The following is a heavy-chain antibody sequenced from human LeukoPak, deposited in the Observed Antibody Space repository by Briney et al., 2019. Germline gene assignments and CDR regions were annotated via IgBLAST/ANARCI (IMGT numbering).Heavy chain of an antibody. V-gene: IGHV3-23*01. CDR3: ASGHYGSGSLDY. Sequence: GGSLRLSCAASGFTFSSYAMSWVRQAPGEGLEWVSAISGSGGSTYYADSVKGRFTVSRDNSKNTLYLQMNSLRAEDTAVYYCASGHYGSGSLDYWGQGTLVTVSS. CDR2: ISGSGGST. J-gene: IGHJ4*02. CDR1: GFTFSSYA. D-gene: IGHD3-10*01.